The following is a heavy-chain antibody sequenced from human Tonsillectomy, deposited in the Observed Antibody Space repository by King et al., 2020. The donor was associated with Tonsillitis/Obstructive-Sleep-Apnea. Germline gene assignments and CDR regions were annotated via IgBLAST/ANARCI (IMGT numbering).Heavy chain of an antibody. Sequence: VQLVESGGGVVQPGRSLRLSCAASGFTFSTYAMHWVRQAPGKGLEWVAVISYDGSNKYYEDSVKGRFTISRDNSKNTLYLQMNSLRAEDTAVYYCARDGPGGVDYWGQGTLVTVSS. CDR2: ISYDGSNK. D-gene: IGHD2-8*02. CDR3: ARDGPGGVDY. V-gene: IGHV3-30*04. J-gene: IGHJ4*02. CDR1: GFTFSTYA.